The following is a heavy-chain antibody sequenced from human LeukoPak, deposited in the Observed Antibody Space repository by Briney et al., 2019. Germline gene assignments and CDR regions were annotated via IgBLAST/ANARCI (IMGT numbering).Heavy chain of an antibody. CDR3: ATLGQAAHPFYFGCSAFDY. CDR2: IYPGDSDT. Sequence: GEPLKISCKGSGFYFPSYSIGWARQMPGRGLEWMGIIYPGDSDTRYRPSFQGQVTISADKSINTAYLQRSSLQASDTTVDYCATLGQAAHPFYFGCSAFDYWGQGTLVTVSS. V-gene: IGHV5-51*01. CDR1: GFYFPSYS. J-gene: IGHJ4*02. D-gene: IGHD6-6*01.